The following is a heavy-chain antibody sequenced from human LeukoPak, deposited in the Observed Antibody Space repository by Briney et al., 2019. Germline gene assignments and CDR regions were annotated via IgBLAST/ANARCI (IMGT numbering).Heavy chain of an antibody. D-gene: IGHD6-13*01. Sequence: GGSLRLSCAASGFTFSSYAMSWVRQAPGKGLEWVSAISGSGGSTYYADSVKGRFTISRDNSKTTLYLQMNSLRAEDTAVYYCAKDQGYDTGYSSSWYFDYWGQGTLVTVSS. CDR1: GFTFSSYA. CDR2: ISGSGGST. CDR3: AKDQGYDTGYSSSWYFDY. V-gene: IGHV3-23*01. J-gene: IGHJ4*02.